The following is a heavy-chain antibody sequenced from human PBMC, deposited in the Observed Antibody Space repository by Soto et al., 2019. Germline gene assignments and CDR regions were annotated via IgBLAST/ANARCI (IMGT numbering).Heavy chain of an antibody. Sequence: QVQLVQSGAEVKKPGSSVKVSCKASGGTFSSYAISWVRQAPGQGLKWMGGIIPIFGTANYAQKFQGRVTITADESTSTAYMELSSLRSEDTAVYYCARDLRRDGWFGELAPYYYYGMDVWGQGTTVTVSS. CDR2: IIPIFGTA. CDR3: ARDLRRDGWFGELAPYYYYGMDV. V-gene: IGHV1-69*01. J-gene: IGHJ6*02. CDR1: GGTFSSYA. D-gene: IGHD3-10*01.